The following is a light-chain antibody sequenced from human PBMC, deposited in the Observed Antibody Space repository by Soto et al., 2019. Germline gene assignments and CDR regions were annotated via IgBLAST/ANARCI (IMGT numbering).Light chain of an antibody. CDR3: LQDINYPWT. CDR1: QSISSW. J-gene: IGKJ1*01. CDR2: KAS. Sequence: DIQMTQSPSTLSASVGDRVTITCRASQSISSWLAWYQKKKGKDNKILIYKASSLESGVPSRFSGSGSGTELTLTISSLQPDEFATYYGLQDINYPWTFGQGTKVDIK. V-gene: IGKV1-5*03.